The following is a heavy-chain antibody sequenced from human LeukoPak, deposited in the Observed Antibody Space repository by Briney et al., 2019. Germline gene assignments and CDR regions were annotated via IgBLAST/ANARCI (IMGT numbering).Heavy chain of an antibody. Sequence: SETLSLTCAVYGGSFSGYYWSWIRQPSGKGLEWIGEINHSGSTNYNPSLKSRVTISVDTSKNQFSLKLSSVTAADTAVYYCARGRPRALFGVVAQEAVDYWGQGTLVTVSS. V-gene: IGHV4-34*01. CDR1: GGSFSGYY. CDR2: INHSGST. CDR3: ARGRPRALFGVVAQEAVDY. J-gene: IGHJ4*02. D-gene: IGHD3-3*01.